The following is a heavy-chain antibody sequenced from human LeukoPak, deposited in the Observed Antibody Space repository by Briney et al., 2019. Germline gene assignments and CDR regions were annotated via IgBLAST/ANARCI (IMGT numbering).Heavy chain of an antibody. V-gene: IGHV3-30-3*01. CDR3: VGEIGTKTAFDI. Sequence: PGGSLRLSCAASGFAFSFYAMHWVRQAPGKGLEWVSVISPDGAIKFYADSVKGRFTISRDNFKSMLDLQMNSLGPEDTAVYYCVGEIGTKTAFDIWGHGTMVTVSS. CDR2: ISPDGAIK. J-gene: IGHJ3*02. CDR1: GFAFSFYA. D-gene: IGHD1-1*01.